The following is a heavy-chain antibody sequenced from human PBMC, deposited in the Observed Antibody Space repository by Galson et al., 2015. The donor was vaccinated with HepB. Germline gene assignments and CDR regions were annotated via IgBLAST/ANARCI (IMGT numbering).Heavy chain of an antibody. V-gene: IGHV4-31*03. CDR1: GGPISRGGYY. D-gene: IGHD4-11*01. CDR3: ARGRGRNDYDAFDI. J-gene: IGHJ3*02. CDR2: IYYSGST. Sequence: TLSLTCTVSGGPISRGGYYWSWIRQHPGKGLEWIGYIYYSGSTYYNPSLKSRVTISIDTSKNQFSLKLTSVTAADTAVYYCARGRGRNDYDAFDIWGHGTMVTVSS.